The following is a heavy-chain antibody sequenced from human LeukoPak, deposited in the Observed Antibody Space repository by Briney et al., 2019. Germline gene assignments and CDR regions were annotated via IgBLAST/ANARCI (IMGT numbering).Heavy chain of an antibody. CDR2: IYYSGST. CDR1: GGSISSHY. Sequence: SETLFLTCTVSGGSISSHYWSWIRQPPGKGLEWIGYIYYSGSTNYNPSLKSRVTISVDTSKNQFSLKLSSVTAADTAVYYCARGYGDYRKYYYYMDVWGKGTTVTVSS. CDR3: ARGYGDYRKYYYYMDV. D-gene: IGHD4-17*01. J-gene: IGHJ6*03. V-gene: IGHV4-59*11.